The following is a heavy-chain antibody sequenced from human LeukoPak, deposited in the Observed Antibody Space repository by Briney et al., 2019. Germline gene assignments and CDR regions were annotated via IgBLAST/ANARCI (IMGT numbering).Heavy chain of an antibody. CDR1: GFTFSRNA. Sequence: GRSLRLSCAASGFTFSRNAMHWVRQAPGKGLEWVAVISYDGNNKYYADSVKGRFTISRDNSKNTLYLQMNSLRAEDTAVYYCAKDSRLEKYDFWSQFDYWGQGTLVTVSS. D-gene: IGHD3-3*01. V-gene: IGHV3-30-3*01. CDR3: AKDSRLEKYDFWSQFDY. CDR2: ISYDGNNK. J-gene: IGHJ4*02.